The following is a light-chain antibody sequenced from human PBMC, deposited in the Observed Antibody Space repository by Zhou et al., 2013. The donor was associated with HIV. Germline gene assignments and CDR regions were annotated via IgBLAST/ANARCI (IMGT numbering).Light chain of an antibody. CDR2: AAS. J-gene: IGKJ2*01. CDR1: QSISSY. Sequence: DIQMTQSPSSLSASVGDRVTITCRASQSISSYLNWYQQKPGKAPKLLIYAASSLQSGVPSRFSGSGSGTDFTLTISSLQPEDFATYYCQQSYSTLMYTFGPGDQAGDQT. V-gene: IGKV1-39*01. CDR3: QQSYSTLMYT.